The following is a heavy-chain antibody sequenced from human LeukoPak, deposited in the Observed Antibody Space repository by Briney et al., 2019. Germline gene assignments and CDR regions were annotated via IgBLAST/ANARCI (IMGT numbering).Heavy chain of an antibody. V-gene: IGHV4-59*07. CDR1: GGSISSYY. CDR3: ARVRVGTYYYDSSGSYYFDY. D-gene: IGHD3-22*01. CDR2: IYYSGST. J-gene: IGHJ4*02. Sequence: PSDTLSLTCTLSGGSISSYYWSWLRQPPGKGLEWIGYIYYSGSTNYNPSLKSRVTISVDTSKNQFSLKLSSVTAADTAVYYCARVRVGTYYYDSSGSYYFDYWGQGTLVTVSS.